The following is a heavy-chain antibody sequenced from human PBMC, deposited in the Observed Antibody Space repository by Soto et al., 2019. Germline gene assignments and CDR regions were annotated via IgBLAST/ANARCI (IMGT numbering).Heavy chain of an antibody. CDR3: ARDRKAIRYFDWLSPRDAFDI. J-gene: IGHJ3*02. D-gene: IGHD3-9*01. V-gene: IGHV3-74*01. Sequence: GGSLRLSCAASGFTFSSYWMHWVRQAPGKGLVWVSRINSDGSSTSYADSVKGRFTISRDNAKNTLYLQMNSLRAEDTAVYYCARDRKAIRYFDWLSPRDAFDIWGQGTMVTVSS. CDR2: INSDGSST. CDR1: GFTFSSYW.